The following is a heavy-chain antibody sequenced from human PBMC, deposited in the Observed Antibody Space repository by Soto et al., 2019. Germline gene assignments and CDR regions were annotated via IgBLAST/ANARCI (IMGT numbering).Heavy chain of an antibody. CDR1: GGSISSYY. Sequence: PSETLSLTCTVSGGSISSYYWSWIRQHPGKGLEWIGYIYYSGSTYYNPSLKSRVTISVDTSKNQFSLKLSSVTAADTAVYYCARLSIDYGSGSYSGWFDPWXQGTLVTVSS. CDR2: IYYSGST. CDR3: ARLSIDYGSGSYSGWFDP. V-gene: IGHV4-59*06. J-gene: IGHJ5*02. D-gene: IGHD3-10*01.